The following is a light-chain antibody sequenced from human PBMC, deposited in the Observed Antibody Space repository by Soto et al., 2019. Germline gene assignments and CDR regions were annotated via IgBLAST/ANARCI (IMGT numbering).Light chain of an antibody. CDR3: QQYNSYSYT. CDR1: QSISSW. V-gene: IGKV1-5*03. CDR2: KAS. Sequence: DIQMTQSPSTLSASVGDRVTITCRASQSISSWLAWYQQKPGKAHKLLIYKASSLESGVPSRFSGSGSGTEFTLTISSLQPDDFATYYCQQYNSYSYTFGQGTKLEIQ. J-gene: IGKJ2*01.